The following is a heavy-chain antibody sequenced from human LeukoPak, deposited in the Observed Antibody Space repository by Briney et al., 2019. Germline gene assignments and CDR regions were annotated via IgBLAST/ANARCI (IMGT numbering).Heavy chain of an antibody. CDR1: GFTFSSYS. Sequence: PGGSLRLSCAASGFTFSSYSMNWVRQAPGKGLEWVSSISSSSSYIYYADSVKGRFTISRDNAKNSLYLQMNSLRAEDTAVYYCARDSAYSSGWYHHYYGMDVWGQGTTVTVSS. CDR2: ISSSSSYI. V-gene: IGHV3-21*01. D-gene: IGHD6-19*01. CDR3: ARDSAYSSGWYHHYYGMDV. J-gene: IGHJ6*02.